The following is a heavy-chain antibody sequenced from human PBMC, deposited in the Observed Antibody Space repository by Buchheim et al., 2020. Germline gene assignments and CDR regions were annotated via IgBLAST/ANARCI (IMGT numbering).Heavy chain of an antibody. V-gene: IGHV1-8*01. CDR2: MNPNSGNT. D-gene: IGHD3-9*01. CDR3: ARLAKPWVTIFHYYYYYGMDV. Sequence: QVQLVQSGAEVKKPGASVKVSCKASGYTFTSYDINWVRQATGQGLEWMGWMNPNSGNTGYAQKFQGRVTMTRNPSISTAYMELSSLRSEDTAVYYCARLAKPWVTIFHYYYYYGMDVWGQGTT. J-gene: IGHJ6*02. CDR1: GYTFTSYD.